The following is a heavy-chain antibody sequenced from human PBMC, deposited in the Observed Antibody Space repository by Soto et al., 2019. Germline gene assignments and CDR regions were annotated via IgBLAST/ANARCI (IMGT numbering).Heavy chain of an antibody. V-gene: IGHV3-23*01. Sequence: GGSMRLSCAASGFTFSSYAMSWVRQAPGKGLEWVSAISGSGGSTYYADSVKGRFTISRDNSKNTLYLQMNSLRAEDTAVYYCARYIAARPSGMDVWGQGTTVTVSS. J-gene: IGHJ6*02. CDR1: GFTFSSYA. D-gene: IGHD6-6*01. CDR2: ISGSGGST. CDR3: ARYIAARPSGMDV.